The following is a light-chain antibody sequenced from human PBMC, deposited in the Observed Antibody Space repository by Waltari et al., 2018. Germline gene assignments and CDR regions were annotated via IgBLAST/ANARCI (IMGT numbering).Light chain of an antibody. Sequence: ELVLTQSPAPLSFSPGERAPPSCRASQSVTNYFACYQQKPGQAPRVLIYSASNRATGVPARFSGSGSGTDFTLTISSLEPEDFAVYYCQQRSNWPRTFGQGTKVEVK. CDR1: QSVTNY. J-gene: IGKJ1*01. CDR2: SAS. CDR3: QQRSNWPRT. V-gene: IGKV3-11*01.